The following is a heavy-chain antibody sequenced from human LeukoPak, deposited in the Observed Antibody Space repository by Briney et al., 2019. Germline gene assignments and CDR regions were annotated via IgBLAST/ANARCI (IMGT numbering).Heavy chain of an antibody. Sequence: GGSLRLSCAASGFPFSSYGMPWVRQAPGKGLEWVAVISYDGSNKYYADSVKGRFTISRDNSKNTLYLQMSSLRAEDTAVYYCASPPIPTYYDFWSGSVDNWGQGTLVTVSS. D-gene: IGHD3-3*01. CDR2: ISYDGSNK. V-gene: IGHV3-30*03. CDR3: ASPPIPTYYDFWSGSVDN. CDR1: GFPFSSYG. J-gene: IGHJ4*02.